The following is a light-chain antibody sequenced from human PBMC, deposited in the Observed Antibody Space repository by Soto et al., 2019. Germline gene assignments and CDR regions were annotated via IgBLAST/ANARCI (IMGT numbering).Light chain of an antibody. V-gene: IGKV3-20*01. CDR1: QSVSSSY. J-gene: IGKJ1*01. CDR2: GAS. CDR3: QQYGSSRWT. Sequence: EIVLTQSPGTLSLSPGERATLSCRASQSVSSSYLAWYQQKPGQAPRLLIYGASSRATGIPDRFSGSGSGTDFTLTISRLETEDFAVYYCQQYGSSRWTFGHGTKVEIK.